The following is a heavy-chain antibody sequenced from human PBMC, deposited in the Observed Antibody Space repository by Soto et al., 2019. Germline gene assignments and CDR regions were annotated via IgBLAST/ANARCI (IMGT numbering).Heavy chain of an antibody. V-gene: IGHV1-69*12. Sequence: QVQLVQSGAEVKKPESSVKVSCKAPGSTFSTYAISWVRQAPGQGLEWMGGIIPMFGTANYAQRFQDRVTITADESTNTVYMELSSLRSEDTAVYFCASGIQLWLRRINNGYSGWGQGTLVTDSS. CDR1: GSTFSTYA. CDR2: IIPMFGTA. D-gene: IGHD5-18*01. J-gene: IGHJ4*02. CDR3: ASGIQLWLRRINNGYSG.